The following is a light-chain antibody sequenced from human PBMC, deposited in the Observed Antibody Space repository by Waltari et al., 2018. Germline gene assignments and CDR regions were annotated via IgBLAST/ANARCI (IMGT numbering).Light chain of an antibody. V-gene: IGLV4-69*01. CDR2: VSSAGSH. Sequence: QVVLPQSPSASDSLGASVELNCTLRSGHSSYAIACHQQQPEKGPRYLMKVSSAGSHQKGDGIPDRFSGSSSGTERYLTISSVQSEDEADYYCQTWDTGTHVVFGGGTKLTVL. J-gene: IGLJ2*01. CDR1: SGHSSYA. CDR3: QTWDTGTHVV.